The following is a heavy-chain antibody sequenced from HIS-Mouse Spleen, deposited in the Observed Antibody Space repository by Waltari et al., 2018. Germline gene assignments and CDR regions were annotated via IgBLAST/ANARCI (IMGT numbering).Heavy chain of an antibody. D-gene: IGHD2-8*01. Sequence: QVPLQESGPGLVKPSETLSLTCTVSGGPIRSSYCCWIRQPPGKGLEWIGYTYYSGSTNYNPSLKSRVTISVDTSKNQFSLKLSSVTAADTAVYYCARVAEWWFDPWGQGTLVTVSS. J-gene: IGHJ5*02. V-gene: IGHV4-59*01. CDR1: GGPIRSSY. CDR3: ARVAEWWFDP. CDR2: TYYSGST.